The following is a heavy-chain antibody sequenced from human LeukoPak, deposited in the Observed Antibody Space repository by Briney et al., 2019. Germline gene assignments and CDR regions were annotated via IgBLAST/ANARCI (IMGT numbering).Heavy chain of an antibody. D-gene: IGHD3-3*01. V-gene: IGHV3-9*01. CDR3: AKEYYDFWSGYLHQAAFDY. CDR2: ISWNSGSI. CDR1: GFTFDDYA. Sequence: PGRSLRLSCAASGFTFDDYAMHWVRQAPGKGLEWVSGISWNSGSIGYADSVKGRFTISRDNAKNSLYLQMTSLRAEDTALYYCAKEYYDFWSGYLHQAAFDYWGQGTLVTVSS. J-gene: IGHJ4*02.